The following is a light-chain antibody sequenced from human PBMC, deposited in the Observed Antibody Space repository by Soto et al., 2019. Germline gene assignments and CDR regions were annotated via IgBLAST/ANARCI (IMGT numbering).Light chain of an antibody. J-gene: IGKJ2*01. Sequence: DIQMAQSPSTLSASVGDRVTITCRASENIDKWLAWYQQKPGRAPKLLIYDASTMESGVPSRFSGSGTGTEFTLTSSSLQPEDVATYYCKQFNILYTFGQGTKLEI. V-gene: IGKV1-5*01. CDR2: DAS. CDR1: ENIDKW. CDR3: KQFNILYT.